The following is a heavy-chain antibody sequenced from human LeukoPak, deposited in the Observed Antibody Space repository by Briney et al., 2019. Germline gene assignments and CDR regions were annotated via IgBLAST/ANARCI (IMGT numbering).Heavy chain of an antibody. Sequence: GGSLRLSCAASGFTFSSYAMSWVRQAPGKGLEWVSGISGSGGSTDYADSLKGRFTISRDNSKNTLYLQMNSLRAEDTAVYYCARTRWNDYDSSGYYPYYYYYYMDVWGKGTTVTVSS. CDR3: ARTRWNDYDSSGYYPYYYYYYMDV. V-gene: IGHV3-23*01. CDR2: ISGSGGST. CDR1: GFTFSSYA. J-gene: IGHJ6*03. D-gene: IGHD3-22*01.